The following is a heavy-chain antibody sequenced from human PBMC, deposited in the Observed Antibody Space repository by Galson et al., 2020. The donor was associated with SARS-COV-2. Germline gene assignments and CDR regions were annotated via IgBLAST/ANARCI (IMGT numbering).Heavy chain of an antibody. J-gene: IGHJ3*02. CDR1: GYSFTSYW. V-gene: IGHV5-51*01. Sequence: GESLKISCKGSGYSFTSYWIGWVRQMPGKGLEWMGIIYPGDSDTRYSPSFQVRVTISADKSISTAYLQWSSLKASDTAMYYCARLQYCGGDCYAFDIWGQGTMVTVSS. D-gene: IGHD2-21*02. CDR3: ARLQYCGGDCYAFDI. CDR2: IYPGDSDT.